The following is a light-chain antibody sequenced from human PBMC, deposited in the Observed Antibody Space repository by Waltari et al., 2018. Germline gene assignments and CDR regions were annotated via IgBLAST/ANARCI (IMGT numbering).Light chain of an antibody. J-gene: IGLJ3*02. CDR1: EWGDRY. CDR3: QAWDSNVAV. Sequence: SFELIQPPSESVSPGQRASVSCSGEEWGDRYVYWYQQKPGQSPRLVMVQDNKRPSGSTERLAGSNSGNTAHLTISETQAIDEADYYCQAWDSNVAVFGRGTKVTVL. V-gene: IGLV3-1*01. CDR2: QDN.